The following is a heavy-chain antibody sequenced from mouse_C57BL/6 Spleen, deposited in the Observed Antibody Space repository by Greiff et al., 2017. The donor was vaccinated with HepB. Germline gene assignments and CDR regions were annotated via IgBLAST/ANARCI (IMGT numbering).Heavy chain of an antibody. CDR1: GYTFTSYW. J-gene: IGHJ2*01. D-gene: IGHD2-2*01. V-gene: IGHV1-64*01. CDR3: ASPSTMVNYFDY. CDR2: IHPNSGST. Sequence: VQLQQPGAELVKPGASVKLSCKASGYTFTSYWMHWVKQRPGQGLEWIGMIHPNSGSTNYNEKFKSKATLTVDKSSSTAYMQLSSLKSEDSAVYYCASPSTMVNYFDYWGQGTTLTVSS.